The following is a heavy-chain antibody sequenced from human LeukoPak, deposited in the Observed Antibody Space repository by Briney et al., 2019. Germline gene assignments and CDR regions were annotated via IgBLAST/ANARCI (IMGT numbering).Heavy chain of an antibody. Sequence: PSQTLSLTCTVSGGSISSGGYYWSWIRQHPGKGLEWIGYIYYIGSPYYNPSLKSRVTISVDTSKNQFFLKLTSVTAADTAVYYCARVSDSSSWYYFDYWGQGTLVTVSS. CDR2: IYYIGSP. CDR3: ARVSDSSSWYYFDY. V-gene: IGHV4-31*03. CDR1: GGSISSGGYY. D-gene: IGHD6-13*01. J-gene: IGHJ4*02.